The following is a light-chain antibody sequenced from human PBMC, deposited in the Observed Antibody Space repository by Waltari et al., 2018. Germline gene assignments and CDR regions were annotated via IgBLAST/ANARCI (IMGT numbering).Light chain of an antibody. Sequence: DIQMTQSPSTLSASVGDTVTFTCRASERISTWLAWYQQRPGKAPKLLIYKASYLETGVPSRFSCSGSGTEFILTISSLRPGDSATYYCQQYSNYYTFGQGTKLEIK. CDR3: QQYSNYYT. V-gene: IGKV1-5*03. J-gene: IGKJ2*01. CDR1: ERISTW. CDR2: KAS.